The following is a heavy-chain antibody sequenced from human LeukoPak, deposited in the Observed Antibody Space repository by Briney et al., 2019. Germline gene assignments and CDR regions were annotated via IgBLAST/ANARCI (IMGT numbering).Heavy chain of an antibody. V-gene: IGHV3-23*01. CDR2: ISGSGGST. CDR3: ANSAASGHDSFDY. D-gene: IGHD5-12*01. Sequence: PGGSLRLSCAPSVFTSSGDAISWVRQAPGNGLKWVSVISGSGGSTYYAASVECRFNISRDNSRNTLYLQLNRLRAEERAVYYCANSAASGHDSFDYWGQGTLVTVSS. J-gene: IGHJ4*02. CDR1: VFTSSGDA.